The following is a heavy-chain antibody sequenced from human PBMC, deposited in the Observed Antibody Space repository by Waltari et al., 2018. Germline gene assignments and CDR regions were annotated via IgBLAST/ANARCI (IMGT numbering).Heavy chain of an antibody. J-gene: IGHJ4*02. CDR2: IYYSGST. CDR3: ARRWLQSGYFDY. V-gene: IGHV4-39*01. Sequence: QLQLQESGPGLVKPSETLSLTCTVSGGSISSSSYYWGWIRQPPGTGREWIGTIYYSGSTYYNPSLKRRVTISVDTSKNQFSLKLSSVTAADTAVYYCARRWLQSGYFDYWGQGTLVTVSS. CDR1: GGSISSSSYY. D-gene: IGHD5-12*01.